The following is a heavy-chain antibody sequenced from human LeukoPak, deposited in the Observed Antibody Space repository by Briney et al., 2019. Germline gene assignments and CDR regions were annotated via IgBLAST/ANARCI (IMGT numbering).Heavy chain of an antibody. J-gene: IGHJ4*02. CDR3: AKVQHSGGFLFFDY. V-gene: IGHV3-23*01. Sequence: GSLRLSCAASGFTFSSYAMTWVRQAPGKGLEGVSSIGGSDSRTYYADSVKGRFTISRDNSKNTLYLQMNGLRAEDTAVYYCAKVQHSGGFLFFDYWGQGTPVTVSS. CDR2: IGGSDSRT. CDR1: GFTFSSYA. D-gene: IGHD2-15*01.